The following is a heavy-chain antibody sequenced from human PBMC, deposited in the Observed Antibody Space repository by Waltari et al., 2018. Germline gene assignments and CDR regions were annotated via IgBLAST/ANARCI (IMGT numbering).Heavy chain of an antibody. CDR1: GFTVSSNY. Sequence: VQLVESGGGLIQPGGSLRLSCAASGFTVSSNYISWVRQAPGKGLEWVSVIYSGGSTYYADSVKGRFTISRDNSKNTLYLQMNSLRAEDTAVYYCARAGSGWWDDAFDIWGQGTMVTVSS. D-gene: IGHD6-19*01. J-gene: IGHJ3*02. CDR3: ARAGSGWWDDAFDI. V-gene: IGHV3-53*01. CDR2: IYSGGST.